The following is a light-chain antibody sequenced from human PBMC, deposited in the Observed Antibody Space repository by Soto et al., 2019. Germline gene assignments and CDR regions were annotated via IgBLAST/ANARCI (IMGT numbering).Light chain of an antibody. CDR1: QSVADN. CDR3: QQYNYWPIT. J-gene: IGKJ5*01. Sequence: EVVMTQSPATLSVSPGERVTLSCRSSQSVADNLAWFQQKPGQGPRLLIYGASTRATGIPARFSGSGSETDFTLTVSSLRSEDFAVYYCQQYNYWPITFGQGIQLEI. CDR2: GAS. V-gene: IGKV3-15*01.